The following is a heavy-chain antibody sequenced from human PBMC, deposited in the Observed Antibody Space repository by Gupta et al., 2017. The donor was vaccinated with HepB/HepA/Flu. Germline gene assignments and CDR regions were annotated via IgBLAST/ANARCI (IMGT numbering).Heavy chain of an antibody. V-gene: IGHV4-34*01. CDR1: GGSFSGYY. J-gene: IGHJ4*02. Sequence: QVQLQQWGAGLLKPSETLSLTCAVYGGSFSGYYWSWIRQPPGKGLEWIGEINHSGSTNYNPSLKSRVTISVDTSKNQFSLKLSSVTAADTAVYYCAREGLLWFGELLPFPLWGQGTLVTVSS. CDR3: AREGLLWFGELLPFPL. CDR2: INHSGST. D-gene: IGHD3-10*01.